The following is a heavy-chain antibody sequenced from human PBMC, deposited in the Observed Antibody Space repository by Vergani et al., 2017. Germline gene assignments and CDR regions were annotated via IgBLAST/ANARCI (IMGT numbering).Heavy chain of an antibody. Sequence: QVQLVESGGGVVQPGGSLRLSCVASGFTFSSYGMHWVRQAPGKGLEWVAFIRYDGSNKYYADSVKGRFTISRDNSKNTLYLQMNSLRAEDTAVYYCAKDRRIAVAGPSKDYYYYGMDVWGQGTTVTVSS. CDR1: GFTFSSYG. J-gene: IGHJ6*02. CDR3: AKDRRIAVAGPSKDYYYYGMDV. V-gene: IGHV3-30*02. CDR2: IRYDGSNK. D-gene: IGHD6-19*01.